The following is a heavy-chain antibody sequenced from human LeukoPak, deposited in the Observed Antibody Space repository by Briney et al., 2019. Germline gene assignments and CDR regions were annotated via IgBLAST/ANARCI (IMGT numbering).Heavy chain of an antibody. J-gene: IGHJ4*02. V-gene: IGHV4-59*12. Sequence: SETLSLTCTVSGGSISSYYWSWIRQPPGKGLEWIGYIYYSGSGSTNYNPSLKSRVTISVDTSKNQFSLKLSSVTAADTAVYYCARDSPGRQQLAPRVRYFDYWGQGTLVTVSS. CDR2: IYYSGSGST. CDR1: GGSISSYY. CDR3: ARDSPGRQQLAPRVRYFDY. D-gene: IGHD6-13*01.